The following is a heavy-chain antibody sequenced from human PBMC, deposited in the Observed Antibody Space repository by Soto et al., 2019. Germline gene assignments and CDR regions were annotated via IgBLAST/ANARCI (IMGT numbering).Heavy chain of an antibody. CDR1: GFTFSSYG. V-gene: IGHV3-30*18. CDR2: ISYDGSNK. CDR3: AKDPTYDFWSGYFPRGYYFDY. Sequence: GGSLRLSCAASGFTFSSYGMHWVRQAPGKGLEWVAVISYDGSNKYYADSVKGRFTISRDNSKNTLYLQMNSLRAEDTAVYYCAKDPTYDFWSGYFPRGYYFDYWGQGTLVTVSS. J-gene: IGHJ4*02. D-gene: IGHD3-3*01.